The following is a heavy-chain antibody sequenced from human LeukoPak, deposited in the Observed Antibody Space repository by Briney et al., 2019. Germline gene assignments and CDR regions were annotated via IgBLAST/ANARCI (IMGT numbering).Heavy chain of an antibody. D-gene: IGHD3-3*01. V-gene: IGHV3-30*02. CDR2: IRYDGSNK. J-gene: IGHJ4*02. CDR3: AKDPYDFWSGYFDY. CDR1: GFTFSSYG. Sequence: GGSLRLXCAASGFTFSSYGMHWVRQAPGKVLEWVAFIRYDGSNKYYADSVKGRFTISRDNSKNTLYLQMNSLRAEDTAVYYCAKDPYDFWSGYFDYWGQGTLVTVSS.